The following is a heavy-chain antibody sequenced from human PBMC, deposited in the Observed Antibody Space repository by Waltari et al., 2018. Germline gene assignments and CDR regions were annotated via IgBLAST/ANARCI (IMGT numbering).Heavy chain of an antibody. Sequence: QVTLKESGPVLVKPRETLTLTCTVSGFSLTSVKMGVTWIRQPPGKALEWLAHIFSNDETSYSTSLKHRLSIYEDTSKSQVVLTLTDMDPADTATYFCARIGSGFYYFFDFWGPGSLVSVSS. J-gene: IGHJ4*02. CDR1: GFSLTSVKMG. V-gene: IGHV2-26*01. CDR3: ARIGSGFYYFFDF. CDR2: IFSNDET. D-gene: IGHD3-22*01.